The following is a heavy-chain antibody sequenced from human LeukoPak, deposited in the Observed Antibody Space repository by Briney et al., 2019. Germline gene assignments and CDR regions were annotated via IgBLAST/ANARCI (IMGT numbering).Heavy chain of an antibody. CDR3: ARDYGVAFDI. V-gene: IGHV3-33*08. Sequence: GGSLRLSCAASGFTFSNYSMNGVRQAPGKGLEWVAVIWYDGSNKYYADSVKGRFTISRDNSRNTLYLQMNSLRAEDPAVSYCARDYGVAFDIWGQGTMVTVSS. CDR1: GFTFSNYS. CDR2: IWYDGSNK. J-gene: IGHJ3*02. D-gene: IGHD3-10*01.